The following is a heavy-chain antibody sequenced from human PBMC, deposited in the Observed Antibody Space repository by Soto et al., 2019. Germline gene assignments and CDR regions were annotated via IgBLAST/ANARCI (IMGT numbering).Heavy chain of an antibody. CDR2: IDYSGST. CDR1: GGSISSGGYY. V-gene: IGHV4-31*03. J-gene: IGHJ6*03. CDR3: ARAGGYCSSTSCYAGYHYYYYMDV. D-gene: IGHD2-2*01. Sequence: QGHLQESGPGLLKPSQTLSLTCTVSGGSISSGGYYWSWIRQHPGKGLKWIGYIDYSGSTYYNPSLKSRVTISIDTAKNQFSLKLRSVTAADTAVYYCARAGGYCSSTSCYAGYHYYYYMDVWGKGTTVTVSS.